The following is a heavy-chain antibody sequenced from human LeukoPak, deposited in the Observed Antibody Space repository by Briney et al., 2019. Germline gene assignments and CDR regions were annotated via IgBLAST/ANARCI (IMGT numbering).Heavy chain of an antibody. Sequence: SETLSLTCTVSGGSISSSSYYWGWIRQPPGKGLEWIGSIYYSGSTYYNPSLKSRVTISVDTSKNQFSLKLSSVTAADTAVYYCARDWTTTTLMVYGGWFDPWGQGTLVTVSS. D-gene: IGHD2-8*01. J-gene: IGHJ5*02. CDR1: GGSISSSSYY. CDR2: IYYSGST. V-gene: IGHV4-39*07. CDR3: ARDWTTTTLMVYGGWFDP.